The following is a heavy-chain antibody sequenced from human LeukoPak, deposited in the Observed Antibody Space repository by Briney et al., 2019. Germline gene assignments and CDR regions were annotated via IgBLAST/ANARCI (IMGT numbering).Heavy chain of an antibody. V-gene: IGHV5-51*01. CDR3: ARFLGGYFDY. Sequence: GESLKISCKGSGYTFTTYWIGRVRQMPGKGLEWMAIIYPANSDTRYSPSFQGQVTISADRSISTAYLQWSSLKASDTAMYYGARFLGGYFDYWGQGTLVTVSS. CDR2: IYPANSDT. CDR1: GYTFTTYW. J-gene: IGHJ4*02. D-gene: IGHD2-15*01.